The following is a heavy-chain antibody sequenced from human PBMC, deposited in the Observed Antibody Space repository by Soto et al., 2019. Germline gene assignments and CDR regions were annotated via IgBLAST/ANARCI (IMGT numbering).Heavy chain of an antibody. CDR3: ARGSSSSWPYYYYGMDV. CDR1: GFTFSSYA. D-gene: IGHD6-13*01. J-gene: IGHJ6*02. Sequence: QVQLVESGGGVVQPGRSLRLSCAASGFTFSSYAMHWVRQAPGKGLEWVAVISYDGSDKYYADSVKGRFTISRDTSKSTLYLQMNSLRVEDTAVYYCARGSSSSWPYYYYGMDVWGQGTTVTVSS. CDR2: ISYDGSDK. V-gene: IGHV3-30-3*01.